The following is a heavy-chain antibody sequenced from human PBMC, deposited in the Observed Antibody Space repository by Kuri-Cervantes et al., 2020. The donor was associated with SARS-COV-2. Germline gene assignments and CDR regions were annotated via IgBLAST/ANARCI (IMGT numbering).Heavy chain of an antibody. CDR1: EFTLSSYA. J-gene: IGHJ6*02. CDR2: SSGSGGST. D-gene: IGHD2-2*02. V-gene: IGHV3-23*01. CDR3: ARDGGYCSSTSCYTYYYYGMDV. Sequence: GGSLRLSCAASEFTLSSYAMSWVRQAPGKGLEWVSGSSGSGGSTYYADSVKGRFTISGGNSKNTLYLQMSSLRAEDTAVYYCARDGGYCSSTSCYTYYYYGMDVWGQGTTVTVSS.